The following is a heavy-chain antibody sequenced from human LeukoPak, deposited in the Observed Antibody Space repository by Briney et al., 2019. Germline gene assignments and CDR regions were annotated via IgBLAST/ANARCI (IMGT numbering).Heavy chain of an antibody. Sequence: ASVKVSCKASGYTFTGYYMHWVRQAPGQGLEWMGWINPNSGGTNYAQKFQGRVTMTRDTSTSTAYMELSRLRSDDTAVYYCARDATSTSSGWYGNDYWGQGTLVTVSS. V-gene: IGHV1-2*02. CDR2: INPNSGGT. J-gene: IGHJ4*02. CDR1: GYTFTGYY. CDR3: ARDATSTSSGWYGNDY. D-gene: IGHD6-19*01.